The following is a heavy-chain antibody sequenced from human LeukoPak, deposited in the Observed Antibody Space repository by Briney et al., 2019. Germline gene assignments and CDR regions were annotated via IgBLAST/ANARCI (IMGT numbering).Heavy chain of an antibody. D-gene: IGHD1-26*01. CDR1: GYTFTSYG. V-gene: IGHV1-18*01. Sequence: ASVKVSCKASGYTFTSYGISWVRQAPGQGLEWMGWISAYNGNTNYAQKLQGRVTMTTDTTTSTAYVELRSLRSDDTAVYYCARVGSGSYNWFDPWCQGTLVNVSS. CDR2: ISAYNGNT. J-gene: IGHJ5*02. CDR3: ARVGSGSYNWFDP.